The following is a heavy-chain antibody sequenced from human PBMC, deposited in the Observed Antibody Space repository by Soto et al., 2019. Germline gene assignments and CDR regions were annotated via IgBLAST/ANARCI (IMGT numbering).Heavy chain of an antibody. V-gene: IGHV4-61*01. D-gene: IGHD3-22*01. CDR3: ARDSSGRHDY. J-gene: IGHJ4*02. Sequence: SETLSLTCSVSGGSVRGGSYYWTWIRQPPGKGLEWIGYIYQSGTTNYNASLKSRVTISIDTSKNQFFLKLNSVTAADTAVYYCARDSSGRHDYWGQGTLVTVSS. CDR2: IYQSGTT. CDR1: GGSVRGGSYY.